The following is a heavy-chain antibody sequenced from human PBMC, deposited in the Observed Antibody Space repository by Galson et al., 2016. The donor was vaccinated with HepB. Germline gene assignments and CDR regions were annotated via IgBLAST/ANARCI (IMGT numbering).Heavy chain of an antibody. CDR1: GGSISNAGYY. CDR2: IHTSGST. V-gene: IGHV4-61*02. CDR3: ARGTRSNDWYPYCMDV. Sequence: TLSLTCTVTGGSISNAGYYWSWIRQPAGKGLEWLGRIHTSGSTNYNPSLKSRVSISVDTSTNEFSLRLTSVTAADTAVYYCARGTRSNDWYPYCMDVWGKGTTVTVSS. D-gene: IGHD6-19*01. J-gene: IGHJ6*03.